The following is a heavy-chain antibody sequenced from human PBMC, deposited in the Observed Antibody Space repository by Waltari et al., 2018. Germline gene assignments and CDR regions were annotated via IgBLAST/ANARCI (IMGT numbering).Heavy chain of an antibody. V-gene: IGHV3-30*18. CDR1: GFTFSSYG. CDR2: IAYDGSHK. CDR3: AKVFYSSAFDY. D-gene: IGHD3-22*01. Sequence: QVQLVESGGGVVQPGRSLRLSCAASGFTFSSYGMHWVRQAPGKGLEWVAVIAYDGSHKYYADSLKGRFTISRDNSKNTLYLQMNSLRAEDTAVYYCAKVFYSSAFDYWGQGTLVTVSS. J-gene: IGHJ4*02.